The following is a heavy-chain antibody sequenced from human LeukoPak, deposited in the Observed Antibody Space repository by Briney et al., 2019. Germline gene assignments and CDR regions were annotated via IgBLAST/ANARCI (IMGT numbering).Heavy chain of an antibody. CDR1: GFTVSSNY. CDR3: AKVGDCSGDSCYLNYMDV. D-gene: IGHD2-15*01. Sequence: GESLRLSCAASGFTVSSNYMSWVRQAPGKGLEWVSIIYSGGSTFYADSVKGRFTLSRDNSKNTLYLQMNSLRAEDTAVYYCAKVGDCSGDSCYLNYMDVWGKGTTVTVSS. V-gene: IGHV3-53*05. J-gene: IGHJ6*03. CDR2: IYSGGST.